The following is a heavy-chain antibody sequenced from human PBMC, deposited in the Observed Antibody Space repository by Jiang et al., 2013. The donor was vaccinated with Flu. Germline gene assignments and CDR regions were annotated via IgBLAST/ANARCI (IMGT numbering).Heavy chain of an antibody. V-gene: IGHV4-34*01. D-gene: IGHD4-17*01. J-gene: IGHJ2*01. CDR3: ARDGYYAGYFDL. CDR1: GGSFGGYY. CDR2: INHSGST. Sequence: GSGLVKPSETLSLTCAVYGGSFGGYYWSWVRQPPGKGLEWIGEINHSGSTNYNPSLKSRVTISADTSKSQFSLKLSSVTAADTAVYYCARDGYYAGYFDLWGRGTLVTVSS.